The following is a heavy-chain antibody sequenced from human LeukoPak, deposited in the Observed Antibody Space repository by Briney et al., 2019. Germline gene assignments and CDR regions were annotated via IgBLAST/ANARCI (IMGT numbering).Heavy chain of an antibody. CDR3: ARASAGYWFDP. CDR2: IYTSGST. D-gene: IGHD3-22*01. J-gene: IGHJ5*02. Sequence: SETLSLTCTVSGGSISNYYWTWIRQPAGKGLEWIGRIYTSGSTNYNPSLKSRVTMSVDTSNNQLSLKLSSVTAADTAVYHCARASAGYWFDPWGQGTLVTVSS. CDR1: GGSISNYY. V-gene: IGHV4-4*07.